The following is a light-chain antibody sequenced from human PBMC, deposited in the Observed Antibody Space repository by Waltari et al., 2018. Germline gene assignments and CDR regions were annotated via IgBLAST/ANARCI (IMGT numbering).Light chain of an antibody. V-gene: IGKV3-15*01. Sequence: EIVMTQSPGTLSVSPGERATLSCRASQSVGSNLAWYQQKPGQAPRPLIYGASTRATGIPARFSGSGAGTEFTLTISSLQSEDFAVYYCQQYNAWPPGAITFGQGTRLEIK. CDR2: GAS. CDR3: QQYNAWPPGAIT. J-gene: IGKJ5*01. CDR1: QSVGSN.